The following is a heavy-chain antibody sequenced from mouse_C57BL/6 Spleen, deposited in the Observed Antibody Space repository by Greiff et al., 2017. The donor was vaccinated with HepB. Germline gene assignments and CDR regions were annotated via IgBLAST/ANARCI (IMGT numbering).Heavy chain of an antibody. V-gene: IGHV5-4*01. J-gene: IGHJ1*03. Sequence: EVNVVESGGGLVKPGGSLKLSCAASGFTFSSYAMSWVRQTPEKRLEWVATISDGGSYTYYPDNVKGRFTISRDNAKNNLYLQMSHLKSEDTAMYYCARDQEVTHWYFDVWGTGTTVTVSS. CDR1: GFTFSSYA. D-gene: IGHD2-2*01. CDR3: ARDQEVTHWYFDV. CDR2: ISDGGSYT.